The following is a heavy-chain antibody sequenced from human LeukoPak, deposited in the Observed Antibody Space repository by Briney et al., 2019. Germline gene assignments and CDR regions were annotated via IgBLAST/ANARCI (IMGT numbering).Heavy chain of an antibody. V-gene: IGHV3-23*01. D-gene: IGHD2-21*01. CDR2: ISGSGGPT. CDR1: RFTFNNYA. Sequence: GGSLRLSCAASRFTFNNYAMGWVRQAQGKGLEWVSSISGSGGPTYYADSVKGRFTISRDNSKSTLYLQMNSLRVEDTAVYYCARDAVAFAIIWYFDLWGRGTPVSVSS. CDR3: ARDAVAFAIIWYFDL. J-gene: IGHJ2*01.